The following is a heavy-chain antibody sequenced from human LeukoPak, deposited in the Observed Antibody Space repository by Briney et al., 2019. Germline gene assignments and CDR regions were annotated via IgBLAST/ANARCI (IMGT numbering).Heavy chain of an antibody. V-gene: IGHV1-2*02. CDR1: GYTFTGYY. CDR2: INPNSGGT. CDR3: VRGIRVATNF. J-gene: IGHJ4*02. Sequence: ASVKVSCKASGYTFTGYYIHWVRQAPGQGLEWMGWINPNSGGTNYAQKFQGRVTMTRDTSISTAYMELSRLRSDDTAMYYCVRGIRVATNFWGQGTPVTVSS. D-gene: IGHD5-12*01.